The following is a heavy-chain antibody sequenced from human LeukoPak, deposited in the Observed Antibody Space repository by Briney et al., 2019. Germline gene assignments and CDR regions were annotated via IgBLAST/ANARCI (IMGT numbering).Heavy chain of an antibody. CDR3: ARDDVGYTQLDY. J-gene: IGHJ4*02. Sequence: SPGGSLRLSCAASGFTFSSYSMNWVRQAPGKGLQWVSSITKSGDQTYFADSVKGRFTISRDNAENSVSLQMSSLRAEDTAIYYCARDDVGYTQLDYWGQGTLVTVSS. V-gene: IGHV3-21*01. CDR2: ITKSGDQT. CDR1: GFTFSSYS. D-gene: IGHD5-18*01.